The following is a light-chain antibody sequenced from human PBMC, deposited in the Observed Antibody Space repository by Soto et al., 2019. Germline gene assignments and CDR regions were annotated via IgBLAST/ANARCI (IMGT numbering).Light chain of an antibody. CDR1: QGIGND. V-gene: IGKV1-27*01. CDR3: QKYNRAPFT. CDR2: SAS. J-gene: IGKJ3*01. Sequence: DIQMTQSPSALSASVGDRVTITCRASQGIGNDLAWYQQKPGKRPNLLIYSASTLESGVPSRFSGSGSGTDFTLTISSLRPEDVATFYCQKYNRAPFTFGHGTRVEIK.